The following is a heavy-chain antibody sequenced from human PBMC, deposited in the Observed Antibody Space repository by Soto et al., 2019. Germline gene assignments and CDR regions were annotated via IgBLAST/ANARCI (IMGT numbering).Heavy chain of an antibody. J-gene: IGHJ6*03. CDR3: ARDPDV. CDR1: GGSISSDGYS. Sequence: SETLSLTCAVSGGSISSDGYSWSWIRQPPGKDLEGIGYIYYSGSTYYIPSLKSRVTISVDRSKNQFSLKLSSVTAADTAVYYCARDPDVWGKGTTVTVS. V-gene: IGHV4-30-2*01. CDR2: IYYSGST.